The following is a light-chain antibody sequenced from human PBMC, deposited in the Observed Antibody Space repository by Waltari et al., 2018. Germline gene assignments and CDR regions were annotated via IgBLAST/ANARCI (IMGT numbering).Light chain of an antibody. J-gene: IGLJ3*02. CDR2: RSV. CDR1: NSNIGSNH. Sequence: QSVLTQSPSTSGTPGQRVPISCSGSNSNIGSNHVYWSQQLPGTAPKPLIYRSVLRPSGVPVRFSGSRSGTSASLAISGLRSEDEAHYYCFVWDDSLSGLWVFGGGTKLTVL. CDR3: FVWDDSLSGLWV. V-gene: IGLV1-47*01.